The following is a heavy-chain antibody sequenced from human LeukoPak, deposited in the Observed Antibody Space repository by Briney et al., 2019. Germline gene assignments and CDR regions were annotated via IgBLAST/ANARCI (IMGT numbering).Heavy chain of an antibody. Sequence: PGGSLRLSCAASGFTFSSYAMSWVRQAPGKGLEWVSAISGSGGSTYYADSVKGRFTISRDNSKNTLYLQMNSLRAEDTAVYYCARGLSVTVTTCGVNYWGQGTLVTVSP. J-gene: IGHJ4*02. CDR1: GFTFSSYA. D-gene: IGHD4-11*01. CDR3: ARGLSVTVTTCGVNY. CDR2: ISGSGGST. V-gene: IGHV3-23*01.